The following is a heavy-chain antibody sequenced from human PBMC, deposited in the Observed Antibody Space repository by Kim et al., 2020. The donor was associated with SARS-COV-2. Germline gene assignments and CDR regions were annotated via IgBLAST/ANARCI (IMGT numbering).Heavy chain of an antibody. CDR3: AKAYYDFWSGYYSWFDP. J-gene: IGHJ5*02. V-gene: IGHV3-33*06. D-gene: IGHD3-3*01. Sequence: VKGRFTIARDNSKNTVYLQMNSLRAEDTAVYYCAKAYYDFWSGYYSWFDPWGQGTLVTVSS.